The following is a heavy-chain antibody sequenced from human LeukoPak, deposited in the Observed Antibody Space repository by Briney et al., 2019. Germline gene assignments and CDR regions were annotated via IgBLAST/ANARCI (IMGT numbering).Heavy chain of an antibody. Sequence: GRSLRLSCAASGFTFDDYAMHWVRRAPGKGLEWVSGISWNSGSIGYADSVKGRFTISRDNAKNSLYLQMNSLRAEDTALYYCAKDIAAAGLSYFDYWGQGTLVTVSS. D-gene: IGHD6-13*01. CDR3: AKDIAAAGLSYFDY. CDR1: GFTFDDYA. V-gene: IGHV3-9*01. CDR2: ISWNSGSI. J-gene: IGHJ4*02.